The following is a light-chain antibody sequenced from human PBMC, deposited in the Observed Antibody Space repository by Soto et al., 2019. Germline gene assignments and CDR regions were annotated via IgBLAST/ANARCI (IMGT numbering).Light chain of an antibody. J-gene: IGKJ1*01. Sequence: EIVLTQSPGTLSLSPGERATLSCRARQSVSSSYLGWYQQKPGQAPRLLIYGASSRATGIPDRFSGSGSGTDFTLTISRLEPEDFAVYYCQQYGSSPWTFGQGTKVDIK. CDR1: QSVSSSY. CDR3: QQYGSSPWT. V-gene: IGKV3-20*01. CDR2: GAS.